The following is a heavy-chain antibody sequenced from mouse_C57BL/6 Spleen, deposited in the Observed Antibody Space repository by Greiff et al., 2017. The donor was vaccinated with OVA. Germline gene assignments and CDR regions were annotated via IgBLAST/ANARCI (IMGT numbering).Heavy chain of an antibody. D-gene: IGHD1-1*01. CDR1: GFTFSSYA. CDR2: ISDGGSYT. V-gene: IGHV5-4*01. J-gene: IGHJ1*03. Sequence: EVMLVESGGGLVKPGGSLKLSCAASGFTFSSYAMSWVRQTPEKRLEWVATISDGGSYTYYPDNVKGRFTISRDNAKNNLYLQMSHLKSEDTAMYYCARDYYGSSYVWYFDVWGTGTTVTVSS. CDR3: ARDYYGSSYVWYFDV.